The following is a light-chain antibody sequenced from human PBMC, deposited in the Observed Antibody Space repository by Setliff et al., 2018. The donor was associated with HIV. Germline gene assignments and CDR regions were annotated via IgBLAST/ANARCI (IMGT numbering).Light chain of an antibody. V-gene: IGLV2-23*02. J-gene: IGLJ2*01. CDR1: SSDVGSYNL. Sequence: QSVLAQPASVSGSPGQPITISCTGTSSDVGSYNLVSWYQHHPGKAPKLMIYDVRKRPSGASDRFSGSKSDNTASLTISGLQAEDEAHYYCCSYAGSGTVIFGGGTKSPS. CDR2: DVR. CDR3: CSYAGSGTVI.